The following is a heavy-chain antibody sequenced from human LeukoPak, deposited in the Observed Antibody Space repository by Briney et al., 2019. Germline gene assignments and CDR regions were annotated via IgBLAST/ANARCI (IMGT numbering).Heavy chain of an antibody. V-gene: IGHV1-2*02. Sequence: ASVKVSCKASRCTFTGYYLHWVRQAPGQGLEWMGWINPSSGGTNYAQKFQGRVTMTRDTSISTAYMELSRLRSDDTAVYYCARAKFHCSSTSCYSFYGMDVWGQGTMVTVSS. CDR3: ARAKFHCSSTSCYSFYGMDV. CDR1: RCTFTGYY. D-gene: IGHD2-2*01. CDR2: INPSSGGT. J-gene: IGHJ6*02.